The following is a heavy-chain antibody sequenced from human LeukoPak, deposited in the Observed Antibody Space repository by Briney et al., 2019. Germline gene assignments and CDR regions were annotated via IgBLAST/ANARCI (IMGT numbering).Heavy chain of an antibody. CDR2: ISSSGSTI. Sequence: GGSLRLSCAASGFTFSSYEMHWVRQAPGKGLGWVSYISSSGSTIYYADSVKGRFTISRDNAKNSLYLQMNSLRAEDKAVYYCARDYGGSSPFDYWGQGTLVTVSS. V-gene: IGHV3-48*03. D-gene: IGHD4-23*01. CDR3: ARDYGGSSPFDY. CDR1: GFTFSSYE. J-gene: IGHJ4*02.